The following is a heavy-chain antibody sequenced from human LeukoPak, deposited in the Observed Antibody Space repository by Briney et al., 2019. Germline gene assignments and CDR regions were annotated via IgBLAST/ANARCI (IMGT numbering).Heavy chain of an antibody. CDR3: AKLGGYYDSSGYSPFGY. CDR2: ISGSGGST. J-gene: IGHJ4*02. CDR1: GFTFSSYA. D-gene: IGHD3-22*01. Sequence: GGSLRLSCAASGFTFSSYAMSWVRQAPGKGLEWVSAISGSGGSTYYADSVKGRFTISRDNSKNTVYLQMNSLRAEDTAVYYCAKLGGYYDSSGYSPFGYWGQGTLVTVSS. V-gene: IGHV3-23*01.